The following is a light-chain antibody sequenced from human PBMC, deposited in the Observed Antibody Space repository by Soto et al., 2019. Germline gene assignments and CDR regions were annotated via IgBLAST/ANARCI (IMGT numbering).Light chain of an antibody. CDR1: QSVSSTY. CDR3: QQYGSSSYT. Sequence: EIVLTQSPGTLSLSQGERATLSCRASQSVSSTYLAWYQQNPGQAPRLLIYGASSRATGIPDRFSGSGSGTDFTLTISRLEPEDFAVYFCQQYGSSSYTFGQGTKLEIK. CDR2: GAS. J-gene: IGKJ2*01. V-gene: IGKV3-20*01.